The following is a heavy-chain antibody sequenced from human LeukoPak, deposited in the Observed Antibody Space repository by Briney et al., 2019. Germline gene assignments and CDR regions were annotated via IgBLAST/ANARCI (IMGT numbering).Heavy chain of an antibody. J-gene: IGHJ5*02. D-gene: IGHD3-3*02. Sequence: SETLSLTCTVSGYSISSGYYWGWIRQPPGKGLEWIGSIYHNGSTYYNPSLKSRVTISVDTSKNQFSLKLSSVTAADTAVYYCARSHFWSGYYTPGSNWFDPWGQGTLVTVSS. V-gene: IGHV4-38-2*02. CDR1: GYSISSGYY. CDR3: ARSHFWSGYYTPGSNWFDP. CDR2: IYHNGST.